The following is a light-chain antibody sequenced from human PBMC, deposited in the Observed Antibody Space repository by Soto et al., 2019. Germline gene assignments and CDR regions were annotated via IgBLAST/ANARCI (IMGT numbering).Light chain of an antibody. V-gene: IGLV2-11*01. CDR3: CSYAGSYTVV. J-gene: IGLJ2*01. CDR2: DVS. CDR1: SSDVGGYNY. Sequence: QSALTQPRSVSGSPGQSVTISCTGTSSDVGGYNYVSWYQQHPGKAPKLMIYDVSKRPSGVPDRFSGSKSGNTASLTISGLQAYYEADYYCCSYAGSYTVVFGGGTQLTVL.